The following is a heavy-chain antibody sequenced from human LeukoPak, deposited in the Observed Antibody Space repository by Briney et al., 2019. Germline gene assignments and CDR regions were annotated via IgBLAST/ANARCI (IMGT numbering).Heavy chain of an antibody. J-gene: IGHJ3*02. V-gene: IGHV1-46*01. CDR3: ARVDSSNCRTRCAFDI. CDR1: GYTFTSYY. CDR2: INPSGGST. D-gene: IGHD6-13*01. Sequence: GASVKVSCKASGYTFTSYYMHWVRQAPGQGLEWMRIINPSGGSTSYAQKFQGRVTMTRDTSTSTVYMELSSLRAEDTAVYYCARVDSSNCRTRCAFDIWGQGTMVTVSS.